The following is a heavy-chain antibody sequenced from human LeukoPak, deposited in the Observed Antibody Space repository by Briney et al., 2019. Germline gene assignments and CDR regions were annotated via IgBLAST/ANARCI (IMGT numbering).Heavy chain of an antibody. Sequence: GGSLRLSCAASGFTFSTYSMNWVRQAPGKGLEWVSVIYSGGSTYYADSVKGRFTISRDNSKNTLYLQMNSLRAEDTAVYYCARDLTYSSGWYGSWFDPWGQGTLVTVSS. CDR3: ARDLTYSSGWYGSWFDP. J-gene: IGHJ5*02. CDR1: GFTFSTYS. V-gene: IGHV3-66*01. D-gene: IGHD6-19*01. CDR2: IYSGGST.